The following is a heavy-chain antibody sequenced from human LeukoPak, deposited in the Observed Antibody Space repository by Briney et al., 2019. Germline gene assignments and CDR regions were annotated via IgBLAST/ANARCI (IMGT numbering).Heavy chain of an antibody. Sequence: ASVKVSCKASGYTFTGYYMHWVRQAPGQGLEWMGWINPNSGGTNYAQKFQGRVTMTRDTSISTAYMELSRLRSDDTAVYYCARGASGNFCGGDCYPGWFDPWGQGTLVTVSS. CDR2: INPNSGGT. CDR3: ARGASGNFCGGDCYPGWFDP. V-gene: IGHV1-2*02. CDR1: GYTFTGYY. D-gene: IGHD2-21*01. J-gene: IGHJ5*02.